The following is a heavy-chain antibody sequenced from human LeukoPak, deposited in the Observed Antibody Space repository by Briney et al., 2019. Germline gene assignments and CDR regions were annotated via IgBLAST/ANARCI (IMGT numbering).Heavy chain of an antibody. J-gene: IGHJ4*02. D-gene: IGHD6-19*01. V-gene: IGHV3-49*05. Sequence: KTGGSLRLSCTASGFTFGDYAMNWSRQAPGKGLEWVGFSRSKAYGATTEYAASVKGRFTISRDDSKNIAYLQMNSLKTEDTAVYYCGSGSGWYSPDYWGQGTLVTVSS. CDR2: SRSKAYGATT. CDR3: GSGSGWYSPDY. CDR1: GFTFGDYA.